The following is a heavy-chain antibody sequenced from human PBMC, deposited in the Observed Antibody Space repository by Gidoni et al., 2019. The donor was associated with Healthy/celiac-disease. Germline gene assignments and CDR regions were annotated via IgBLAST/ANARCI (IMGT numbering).Heavy chain of an antibody. D-gene: IGHD1-20*01. J-gene: IGHJ4*02. V-gene: IGHV5-51*01. Sequence: EVQLVQSGAEVKKPGESLKISCKGSGYSFTSYWIGWVRQMPGKGLEWMGIIYPRDSDTRYSPSFQGQVTISADKSISTAYLQWSSLKASDTAMYYCARHPRLYNWKNTYYFDYWGQGTLVTVSS. CDR3: ARHPRLYNWKNTYYFDY. CDR2: IYPRDSDT. CDR1: GYSFTSYW.